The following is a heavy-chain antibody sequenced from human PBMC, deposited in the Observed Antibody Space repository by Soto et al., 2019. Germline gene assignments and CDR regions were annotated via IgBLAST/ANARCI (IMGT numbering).Heavy chain of an antibody. J-gene: IGHJ4*02. V-gene: IGHV3-30*18. CDR2: ITYDGSNK. Sequence: QVQLVESGGGVVQPGRSLRLSCAASGFSFSSYGMHWVRQAPGKGLEWVAVITYDGSNKYYADSVKGRFTISRANSRNALSLLMNDLSSEDTAVYYCAKETLGPGGVIVACDYWGQGTLVTVSS. CDR3: AKETLGPGGVIVACDY. D-gene: IGHD3-16*02. CDR1: GFSFSSYG.